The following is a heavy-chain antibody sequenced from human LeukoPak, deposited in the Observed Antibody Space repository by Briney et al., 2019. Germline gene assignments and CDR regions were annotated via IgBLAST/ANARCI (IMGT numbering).Heavy chain of an antibody. CDR1: SDSISSSY. V-gene: IGHV4-59*01. J-gene: IGHJ1*01. Sequence: SETLSLTCTVSSDSISSSYWSWIRQPPGKGLEWIGYIYYSGSTSYNPSPKSRVAISVDTSKNQFSLKLNSVTAADTAVYYCARGYCSSTICFQYFHHWGQGTLVTVSS. CDR2: IYYSGST. D-gene: IGHD2-2*01. CDR3: ARGYCSSTICFQYFHH.